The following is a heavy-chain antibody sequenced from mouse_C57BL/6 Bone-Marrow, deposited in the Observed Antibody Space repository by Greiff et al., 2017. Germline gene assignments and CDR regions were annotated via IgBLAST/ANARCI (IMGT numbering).Heavy chain of an antibody. CDR2: ITPNNGGT. V-gene: IGHV1-26*01. D-gene: IGHD1-1*01. J-gene: IGHJ4*01. Sequence: EVQLQQSGPELVKPGASVKISCKASGYTFTDSYMNWVKQRPGKSLEWIGDITPNNGGTSYNQKFKGKATLTVDKSSSTAYMELRSLTAEDSAVYYCDRSGYYGSSPYYYAMDFWGQGTSVTVAS. CDR1: GYTFTDSY. CDR3: DRSGYYGSSPYYYAMDF.